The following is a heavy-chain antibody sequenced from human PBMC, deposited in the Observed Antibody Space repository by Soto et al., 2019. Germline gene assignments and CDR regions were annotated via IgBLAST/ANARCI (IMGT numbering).Heavy chain of an antibody. J-gene: IGHJ6*02. CDR1: GFTFSSYS. Sequence: GGSLRLSCAASGFTFSSYSMNWVRQAPGKGLEWVSYISSSSSTIYYADSVKGRFTISRDNAKNSLYLQMNSLRAEDTAVYYCARDREDYYYGMDVWGQGTTVTVSS. CDR3: ARDREDYYYGMDV. V-gene: IGHV3-48*01. CDR2: ISSSSSTI.